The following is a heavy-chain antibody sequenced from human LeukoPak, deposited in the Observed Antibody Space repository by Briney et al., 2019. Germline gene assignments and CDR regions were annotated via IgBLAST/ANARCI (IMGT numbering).Heavy chain of an antibody. CDR1: GGSLSSGDYY. Sequence: SETLSLTCTVSGGSLSSGDYYWSWIRQPPGKGLEWIGYIYYSGSTYYNPSLKSRVTISVDTSKNQFSLKLSSVTAADTAVYYCARDIVVVPAAAGDYYYYMDVWGKGTTVTASS. J-gene: IGHJ6*03. V-gene: IGHV4-30-4*08. D-gene: IGHD2-2*01. CDR2: IYYSGST. CDR3: ARDIVVVPAAAGDYYYYMDV.